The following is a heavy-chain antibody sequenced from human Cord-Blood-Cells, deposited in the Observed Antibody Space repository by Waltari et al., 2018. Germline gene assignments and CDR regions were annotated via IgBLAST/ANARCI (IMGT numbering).Heavy chain of an antibody. CDR2: IYSGGST. CDR3: ARESGDSGYDYYFDY. Sequence: EVQLVESGGGLIQPGGSLRLSCAASGFNVSSNYLRWVRQAPGKGLEWVAVIYSGGSTYYADSVKGRFTISRDNSKNTLYLQMNSLRAEDTAVYYCARESGDSGYDYYFDYWGQGTLVTVSS. D-gene: IGHD5-12*01. CDR1: GFNVSSNY. V-gene: IGHV3-53*01. J-gene: IGHJ4*02.